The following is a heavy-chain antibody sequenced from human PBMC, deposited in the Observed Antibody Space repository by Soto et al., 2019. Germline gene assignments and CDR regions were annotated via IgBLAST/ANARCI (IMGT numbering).Heavy chain of an antibody. CDR1: GFTFSSYS. CDR3: ARGPNYDFWSGYYKVGWFDP. J-gene: IGHJ5*02. CDR2: ISSSSSYI. V-gene: IGHV3-21*01. Sequence: GGSLRLSCAASGFTFSSYSMNWVRQAPGKGLEWVSSISSSSSYIYYADSVKGRFTISRDNAKNSLYLQMNSLRAEDTAVYYCARGPNYDFWSGYYKVGWFDPWGQGTLVTSP. D-gene: IGHD3-3*01.